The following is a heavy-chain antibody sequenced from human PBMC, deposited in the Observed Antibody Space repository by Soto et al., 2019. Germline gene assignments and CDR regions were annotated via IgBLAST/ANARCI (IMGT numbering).Heavy chain of an antibody. CDR1: GFSPRDSKVG. D-gene: IGHD1-26*01. J-gene: IGHJ4*02. CDR2: IFWNGEK. V-gene: IGHV2-26*01. Sequence: QVTLKESGPVLVKPTETLTLTCAVSGFSPRDSKVGVSWIRQPPGKALEWLAHIFWNGEKSYSTSLERRLTISKDPSKXQVVLXMTNXDPVDTATXXXAXXRQWDXAHSYDYWGRGTLVTVSS. CDR3: AXXRQWDXAHSYDY.